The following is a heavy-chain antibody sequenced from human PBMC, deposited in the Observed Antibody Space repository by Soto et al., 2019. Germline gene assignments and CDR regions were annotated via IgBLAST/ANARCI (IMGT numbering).Heavy chain of an antibody. CDR3: AKCYRLDGPSYDYVWGSYRRGYYFDY. J-gene: IGHJ4*02. D-gene: IGHD3-16*02. CDR2: ISGSGGST. Sequence: GGSLRLSCAASGFTFSSYAMSWVRQAPGKGLEWVSAISGSGGSTYYADSVKGRFTISRDNSKNTLYLQMNSLRAEDTAVYYCAKCYRLDGPSYDYVWGSYRRGYYFDYWGQGTLVTVSS. CDR1: GFTFSSYA. V-gene: IGHV3-23*01.